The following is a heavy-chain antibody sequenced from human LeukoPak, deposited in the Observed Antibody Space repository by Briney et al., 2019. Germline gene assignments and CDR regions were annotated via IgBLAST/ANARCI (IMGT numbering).Heavy chain of an antibody. V-gene: IGHV3-23*01. CDR2: ISAGGGST. D-gene: IGHD5-18*01. J-gene: IGHJ4*02. CDR1: GFTFSSYA. Sequence: PGGSLRLSCAASGFTFSSYAMSWVRQAPGKGLEWVSAISAGGGSTYYAVSVKGRFTISRDISKNTLYLQMNSLRAEDTAVYYCAKRIRDTAMAYFDYWGQGTLVTVSS. CDR3: AKRIRDTAMAYFDY.